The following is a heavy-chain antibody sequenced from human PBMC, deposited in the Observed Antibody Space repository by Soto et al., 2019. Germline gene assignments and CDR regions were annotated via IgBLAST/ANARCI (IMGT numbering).Heavy chain of an antibody. Sequence: SETLSLTCAVSSGSISSSNWWSWVRQPPGKGLEWIGEIYHSGSTNYNPSLKSRVTISVDKSKNQFSLKLSSVTAADTAVYYCARERVTMVRGYYFDYWGQGTLVTVSS. D-gene: IGHD3-10*01. CDR3: ARERVTMVRGYYFDY. V-gene: IGHV4-4*02. CDR2: IYHSGST. CDR1: SGSISSSNW. J-gene: IGHJ4*02.